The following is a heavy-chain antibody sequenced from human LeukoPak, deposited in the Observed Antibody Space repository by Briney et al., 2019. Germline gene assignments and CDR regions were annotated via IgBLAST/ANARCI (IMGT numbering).Heavy chain of an antibody. CDR3: ARGYCCSTSCYGFDY. Sequence: PSETLSLTCTVSGGSISSSSYYWGWIRQPPGKGLEWIGSIYYSGSTYYNPSLKSRVTISVDTSKNQFSLKLSSVTAADTAVYYCARGYCCSTSCYGFDYWGQGTLVTVSS. CDR1: GGSISSSSYY. V-gene: IGHV4-39*07. J-gene: IGHJ4*02. D-gene: IGHD2-2*01. CDR2: IYYSGST.